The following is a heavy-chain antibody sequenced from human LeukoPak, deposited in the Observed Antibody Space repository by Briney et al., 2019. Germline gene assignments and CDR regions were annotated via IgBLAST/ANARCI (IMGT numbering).Heavy chain of an antibody. Sequence: SETLSLTCAVSGYSISSGYYWGWIRQPPGKGLEWIGSIYHSGSTYYNPSLNSRVTISVDTSKNQFSLKMSSMTAADTAVYYCARLNDYSNFHFDNWGQGTLVTVSS. CDR1: GYSISSGYY. V-gene: IGHV4-38-2*01. CDR3: ARLNDYSNFHFDN. CDR2: IYHSGST. D-gene: IGHD4-11*01. J-gene: IGHJ4*02.